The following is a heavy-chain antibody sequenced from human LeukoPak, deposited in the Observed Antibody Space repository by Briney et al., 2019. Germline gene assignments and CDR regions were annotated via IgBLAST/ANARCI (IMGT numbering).Heavy chain of an antibody. CDR1: GFTVSSNY. D-gene: IGHD6-13*01. CDR3: ASPPSSNRDY. J-gene: IGHJ4*02. Sequence: GGSLRLSCAASGFTVSSNYMSWVRQAPGKGLEWVSVIYSGGSTYYADSVKGRFTISRDNSKNTLFLQMNSLRAEDTAVYYCASPPSSNRDYWGQGTLVTVSS. V-gene: IGHV3-53*01. CDR2: IYSGGST.